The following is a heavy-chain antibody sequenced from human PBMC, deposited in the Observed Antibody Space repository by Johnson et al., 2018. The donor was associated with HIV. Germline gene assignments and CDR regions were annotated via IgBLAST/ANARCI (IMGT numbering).Heavy chain of an antibody. CDR2: ISSNGGST. CDR3: AKDASGSYSRAQSISDAFDI. J-gene: IGHJ3*02. D-gene: IGHD1-26*01. V-gene: IGHV3-64*01. Sequence: VQLVESGGGLVQPGGSLRLSCAASGFAFSSYAMHWVRQAPGKGLEYVSAISSNGGSTYYANSVKGRFPISRDNSKNPLYLQMNSLRTEDTALYYCAKDASGSYSRAQSISDAFDIWGQGTMVTVSS. CDR1: GFAFSSYA.